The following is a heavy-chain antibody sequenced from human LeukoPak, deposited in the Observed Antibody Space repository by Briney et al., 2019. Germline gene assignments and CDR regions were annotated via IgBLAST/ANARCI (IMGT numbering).Heavy chain of an antibody. V-gene: IGHV4-59*01. CDR2: VSYRGST. J-gene: IGHJ6*02. Sequence: PSETLSLTCTVSGGSISSYYWSWIRQPPGKGLEWVGYVSYRGSTNYNPSLKSRVTISEETPKTQVSLRLTAGTAADSAVDFCAREAGYVMEPDYYYGMDAWGQGTAVAVSS. CDR3: AREAGYVMEPDYYYGMDA. CDR1: GGSISSYY. D-gene: IGHD5-12*01.